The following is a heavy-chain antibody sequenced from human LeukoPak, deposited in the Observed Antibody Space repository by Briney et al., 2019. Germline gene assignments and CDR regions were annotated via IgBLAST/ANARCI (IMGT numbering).Heavy chain of an antibody. J-gene: IGHJ4*02. Sequence: GGSLRLSCAASGFTFSSYWMHWVRQAPGKGLEWVSYISSSSSTIYYADSVKGRFTISRDNAKNSLYLQMNSLRDEDTAVYYCARVWGIAAAGGEIEYWGQGTLVTVSS. D-gene: IGHD6-13*01. V-gene: IGHV3-48*02. CDR3: ARVWGIAAAGGEIEY. CDR1: GFTFSSYW. CDR2: ISSSSSTI.